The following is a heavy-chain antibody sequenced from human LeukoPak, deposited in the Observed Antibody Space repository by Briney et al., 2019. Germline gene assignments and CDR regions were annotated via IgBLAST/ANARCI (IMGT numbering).Heavy chain of an antibody. Sequence: GGSLRLSCAASGFTFSSYSINWVRQAPGKWREWVSYISSSSSTIYYADSVKGRLTISRDNAKNSLYLQMNSLRDEDTAMYYCARDVQRRFDPWGQGTLVTVSS. CDR3: ARDVQRRFDP. V-gene: IGHV3-48*02. D-gene: IGHD6-25*01. CDR2: ISSSSSTI. CDR1: GFTFSSYS. J-gene: IGHJ5*02.